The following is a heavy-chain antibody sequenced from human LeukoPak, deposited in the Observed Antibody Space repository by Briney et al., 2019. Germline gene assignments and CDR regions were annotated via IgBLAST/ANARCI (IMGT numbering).Heavy chain of an antibody. CDR3: AREGTAMVLGDY. CDR2: ISSSGSTI. J-gene: IGHJ4*02. Sequence: XXXAAXXFTFXDXXMSWIRXAPGKXLEXXSYISSSGSTIYYADSVKGRFTISRDNAKNSLYLQMNSLRAEDTVVYYCAREGTAMVLGDYWGQGTLVTVSS. CDR1: XFTFXDXX. D-gene: IGHD5-18*01. V-gene: IGHV3-11*01.